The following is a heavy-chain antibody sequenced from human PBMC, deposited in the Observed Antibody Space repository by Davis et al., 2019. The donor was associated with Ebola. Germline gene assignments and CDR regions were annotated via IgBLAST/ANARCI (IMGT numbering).Heavy chain of an antibody. D-gene: IGHD2-2*01. V-gene: IGHV3-7*01. CDR1: GLTFTDAW. CDR3: ARDLYIVVVGMDV. J-gene: IGHJ6*02. CDR2: IKQDGTEK. Sequence: GESLKISCAASGLTFTDAWMSWVRQAPGQGLEWVGSIKQDGTEKHYVDSVKGRFTISRDNAKNTLYLQMNSLRAEDTAVYYCARDLYIVVVGMDVWGQGTTVTVSS.